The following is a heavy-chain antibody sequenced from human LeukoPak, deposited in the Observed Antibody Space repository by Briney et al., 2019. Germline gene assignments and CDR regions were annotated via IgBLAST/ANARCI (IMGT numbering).Heavy chain of an antibody. J-gene: IGHJ4*02. CDR2: IKQDGSDR. CDR1: GFTFRNYW. V-gene: IGHV3-7*03. CDR3: TTDLQTIFGVPQPGY. Sequence: GGSLRLSCAASGFTFRNYWMSWVRQVPGTGLEWVANIKQDGSDRNYVTSVRGRFAISRDNAESSLYLQMNSLRAEDTAVYYCTTDLQTIFGVPQPGYWGQGTLVTVSS. D-gene: IGHD3-3*01.